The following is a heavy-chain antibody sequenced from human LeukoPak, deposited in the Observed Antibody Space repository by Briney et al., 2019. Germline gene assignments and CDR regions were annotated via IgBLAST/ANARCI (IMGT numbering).Heavy chain of an antibody. CDR3: ARGSRYYYDSSGYYVTSLYFDY. D-gene: IGHD3-22*01. CDR1: SGSISSYY. Sequence: SETLSVTCTVSSGSISSYYWSWIRQPPGKGLEWIGSTYYSGCTNYNPSLKSRVTISVDTSKNQFSLKLSSVTAADTAVYYCARGSRYYYDSSGYYVTSLYFDYWGQGTLVTVSS. J-gene: IGHJ4*02. CDR2: TYYSGCT. V-gene: IGHV4-59*01.